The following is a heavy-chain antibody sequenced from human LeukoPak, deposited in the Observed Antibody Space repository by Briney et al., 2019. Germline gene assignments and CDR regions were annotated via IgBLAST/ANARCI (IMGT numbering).Heavy chain of an antibody. CDR3: ARSPQYFDRLLDGDSHYFFDS. D-gene: IGHD3-9*01. Sequence: PSETLSLTCTVSGDSISCYFWSWIRQPPGRGLEWIGYIYYNERSNYNPSLRSRVSISIDTSKNQFSLKLNSVTAADSAVYYCARSPQYFDRLLDGDSHYFFDSWGQGTLVTVSS. CDR1: GDSISCYF. V-gene: IGHV4-59*12. J-gene: IGHJ4*02. CDR2: IYYNERS.